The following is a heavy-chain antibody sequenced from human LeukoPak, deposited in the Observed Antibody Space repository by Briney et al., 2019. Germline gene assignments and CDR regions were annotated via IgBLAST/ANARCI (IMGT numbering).Heavy chain of an antibody. CDR1: GGSISSGGYY. D-gene: IGHD6-6*01. CDR3: ARHWGIASRRAFDI. J-gene: IGHJ3*02. V-gene: IGHV4-39*01. Sequence: SETLSLTCTVSGGSISSGGYYWSWIRQHPGKGLEWIGYIYYSGSTYYNPSLKSRVTISVDTSKNQFSLKLSSVTAADTAVYYCARHWGIASRRAFDIWGQGTMVTVSS. CDR2: IYYSGST.